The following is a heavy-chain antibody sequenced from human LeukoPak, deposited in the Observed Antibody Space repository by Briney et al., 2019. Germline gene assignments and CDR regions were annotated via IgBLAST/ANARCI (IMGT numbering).Heavy chain of an antibody. CDR1: GFTVSSNY. CDR2: IYLDGSRA. CDR3: GRAGPVTKDHFIDV. J-gene: IGHJ6*03. V-gene: IGHV3-7*01. D-gene: IGHD2-2*01. Sequence: GGSLRLSCAASGFTVSSNYMSWARQSPGKWLEWVANIYLDGSRAYYVDSVKGRFTISRDNAKNSLFLQMNSLSAEDTAVYYCGRAGPVTKDHFIDVWGKGTTVTVSS.